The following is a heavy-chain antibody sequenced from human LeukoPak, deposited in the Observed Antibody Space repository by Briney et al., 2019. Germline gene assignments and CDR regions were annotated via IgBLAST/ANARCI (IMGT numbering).Heavy chain of an antibody. V-gene: IGHV3-74*01. D-gene: IGHD1-26*01. J-gene: IGHJ4*02. CDR1: GFTFSSHW. Sequence: KPGGSLRLSCADSGFTFSSHWMHWVRHAPGKGLVWVSRIKYDASSTSYADSVKGRFTISRDNAKNTLYLQMNSLRAEDTAVYYCARGATYAYYQDYWGQGTLVTVSS. CDR2: IKYDASST. CDR3: ARGATYAYYQDY.